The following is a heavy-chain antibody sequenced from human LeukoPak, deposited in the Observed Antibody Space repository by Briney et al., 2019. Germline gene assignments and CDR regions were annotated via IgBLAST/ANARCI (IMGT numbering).Heavy chain of an antibody. CDR1: GGTFSSYT. CDR3: ARDYDFWSGYFDY. Sequence: HGASVKVSCKASGGTFSSYTISWVRQAPGQGLEWMGRIIPILGIANYAQKFQGRVTITADKSTSTAYMELSSLRSEDTAVYYCARDYDFWSGYFDYWGQGTLVTVSS. CDR2: IIPILGIA. V-gene: IGHV1-69*04. J-gene: IGHJ4*02. D-gene: IGHD3-3*01.